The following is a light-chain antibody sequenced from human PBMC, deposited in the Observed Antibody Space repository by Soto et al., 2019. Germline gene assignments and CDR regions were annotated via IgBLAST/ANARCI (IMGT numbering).Light chain of an antibody. CDR3: QQYYPTPPIT. CDR2: WAS. J-gene: IGKJ5*01. CDR1: QSIFYSSNNKNY. Sequence: DIVMTQSPDSLAVSLGERATINCKSSQSIFYSSNNKNYLAWFQQKPGQPPKLLIYWASTRESGVPDRFSGSGSGTDFTLTISSLQAEDVAVYYCQQYYPTPPITFGQGTRLEI. V-gene: IGKV4-1*01.